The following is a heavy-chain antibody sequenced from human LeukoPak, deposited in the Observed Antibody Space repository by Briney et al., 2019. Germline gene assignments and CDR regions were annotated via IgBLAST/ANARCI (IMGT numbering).Heavy chain of an antibody. CDR3: ARESESSGWYDY. CDR1: GFMFHDYA. Sequence: EGSLGLSCAAPGFMFHDYAIHWVRQAPGKGLEWVSLISGDDGSTFYADSVKGRFTISRDNSKNSLYLQMDSLRSDDTALYYCARESESSGWYDYWGQGTLVTVSS. CDR2: ISGDDGST. V-gene: IGHV3-43*02. D-gene: IGHD6-19*01. J-gene: IGHJ4*02.